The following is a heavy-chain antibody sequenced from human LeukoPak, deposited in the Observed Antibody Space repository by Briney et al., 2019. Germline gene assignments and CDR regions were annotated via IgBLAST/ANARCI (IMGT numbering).Heavy chain of an antibody. CDR1: GFTFSSYA. J-gene: IGHJ3*02. Sequence: GRSLRLSCAASGFTFSSYAMHWVRQDPGKGLEWVAVISYDGSNKYYADSVKGRFTISRDNSKNTLYLQMDSLRAEDTAVYYCARAATDSGYVNDAFDIWGQGTMVTVSS. CDR2: ISYDGSNK. V-gene: IGHV3-30-3*01. CDR3: ARAATDSGYVNDAFDI. D-gene: IGHD5-12*01.